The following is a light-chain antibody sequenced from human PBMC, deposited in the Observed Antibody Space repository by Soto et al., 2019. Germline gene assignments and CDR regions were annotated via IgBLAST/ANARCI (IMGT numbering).Light chain of an antibody. CDR1: QSVNSNF. J-gene: IGKJ2*01. Sequence: EIVLTQSPGTLSLSPGERATLSCRASQSVNSNFLAWYQQKPGQAPRLLIYGASSRATGIPDRFSGSGSGTDFTLTISRLEPEDSAVYYCQQYGSLPPDFGQGTKVDIK. CDR2: GAS. CDR3: QQYGSLPPD. V-gene: IGKV3-20*01.